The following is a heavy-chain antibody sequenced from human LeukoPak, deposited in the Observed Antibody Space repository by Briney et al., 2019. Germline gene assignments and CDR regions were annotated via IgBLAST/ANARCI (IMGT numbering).Heavy chain of an antibody. V-gene: IGHV4-34*01. Sequence: SETLSLTCAVYGGSFSGYYWSWIRQPPGKGLEWIGSLYYSGSTYYNPSLKSRVTISVDTSKNQFSLKLSSVTAADTAVYYCARRSSGWYDVWGKGTTVTISS. J-gene: IGHJ6*04. CDR2: LYYSGST. D-gene: IGHD6-19*01. CDR3: ARRSSGWYDV. CDR1: GGSFSGYY.